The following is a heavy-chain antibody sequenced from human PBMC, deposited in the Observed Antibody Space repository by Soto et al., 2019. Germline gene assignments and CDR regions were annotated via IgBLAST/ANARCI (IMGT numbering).Heavy chain of an antibody. J-gene: IGHJ4*02. CDR3: ARGESTLFPGYSSGWYIDY. CDR2: INPSGGST. D-gene: IGHD6-19*01. Sequence: GASVKVSCKASGYTFTSYYMHWVRQAPGQGLEWMGIINPSGGSTSYARKFQGRVTMTRDTSTSTVYMELSSLRSEDTAVYYCARGESTLFPGYSSGWYIDYWGQGTLVTVSS. V-gene: IGHV1-46*03. CDR1: GYTFTSYY.